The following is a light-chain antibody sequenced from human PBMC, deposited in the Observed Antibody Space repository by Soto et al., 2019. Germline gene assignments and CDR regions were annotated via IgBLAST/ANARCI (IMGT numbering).Light chain of an antibody. CDR3: QHWWT. CDR2: GAS. V-gene: IGKV3-15*01. J-gene: IGKJ1*01. CDR1: QSVNSN. Sequence: EIVMTQSPATLSVSPGERATLSCRVSQSVNSNLAWYQQKPGQAPRLLIYGASTRASGIPARFSGSGSGTEFTLTISSLQSEDFAVYYCQHWWTFGQGTKVDIK.